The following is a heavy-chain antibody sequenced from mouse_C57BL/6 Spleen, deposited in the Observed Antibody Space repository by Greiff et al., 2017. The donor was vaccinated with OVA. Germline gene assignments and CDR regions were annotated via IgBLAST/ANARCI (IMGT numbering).Heavy chain of an antibody. CDR2: IYPGDGDT. D-gene: IGHD3-3*01. V-gene: IGHV1-82*01. J-gene: IGHJ1*03. CDR3: ARGGPVGYFDV. CDR1: GYAFSSSW. Sequence: VKLMESGPELVKPGASVKISCKASGYAFSSSWMNWVKQRPGKGLEWIGRIYPGDGDTNYNGKFKGKATLTADKSSSTAYMQLSSLTSEDSAVYFCARGGPVGYFDVWGTGTTVTVSS.